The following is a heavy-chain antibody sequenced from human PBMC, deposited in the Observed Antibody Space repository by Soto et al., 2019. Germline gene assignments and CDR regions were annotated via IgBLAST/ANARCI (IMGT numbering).Heavy chain of an antibody. CDR2: ISAGGSP. V-gene: IGHV4-31*11. CDR3: TLNRWAGGGGYHRDY. J-gene: IGHJ4*02. D-gene: IGHD5-12*01. Sequence: VQLQESGPGLVKPSQTLSLTCDVSDESVTSPGKYWNWIRPRPDPGLKGSGYISAGGSPSSNTPHRRRVSISLDTSKNVISLTLRSVAAADTDLYYCTLNRWAGGGGYHRDYCGRCTRGIVSS. CDR1: DESVTSPGKY.